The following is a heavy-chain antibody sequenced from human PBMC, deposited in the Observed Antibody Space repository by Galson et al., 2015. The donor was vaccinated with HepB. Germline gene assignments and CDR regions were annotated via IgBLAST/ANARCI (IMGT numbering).Heavy chain of an antibody. CDR2: ISYDGGNK. V-gene: IGHV3-30*18. Sequence: ASGFTFSSYGMHWVRQAPGKGLEWVAVISYDGGNKYYGDSVKGRFTISRDNAQNTLHLQMNSLRGEDTGVYYCAKEWMRSGSYIQSFYHYGMPVWGQGTTVTVSS. D-gene: IGHD1-26*01. J-gene: IGHJ6*02. CDR1: GFTFSSYG. CDR3: AKEWMRSGSYIQSFYHYGMPV.